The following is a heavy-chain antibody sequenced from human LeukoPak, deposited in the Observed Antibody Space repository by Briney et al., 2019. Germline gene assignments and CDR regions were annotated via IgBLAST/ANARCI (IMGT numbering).Heavy chain of an antibody. D-gene: IGHD2-2*01. CDR1: GGSISSGDYY. V-gene: IGHV4-30-4*08. Sequence: SQTLSLTCTVPGGSISSGDYYWSWIRQPPGKGLEWIGYIYYSGSTYYNPSLKSRVTISVDTSKNQFSLKLSSVTAADTAVYYCAREVSGVVVPAANYYYYMDVWGKGTTVTVSS. CDR3: AREVSGVVVPAANYYYYMDV. CDR2: IYYSGST. J-gene: IGHJ6*03.